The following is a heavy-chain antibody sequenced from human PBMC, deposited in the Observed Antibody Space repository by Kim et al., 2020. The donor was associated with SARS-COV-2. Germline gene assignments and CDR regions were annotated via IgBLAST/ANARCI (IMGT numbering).Heavy chain of an antibody. J-gene: IGHJ4*02. Sequence: SETLSLTCTVSGGSISSYYWSWIRQPPGKGLEWIGYIYYSGGTNYNPSLKSRVTISVDTSKNQFSLKLSSVTAADTAVYYCARAAGYLDYWGQGTLVTVS. CDR2: IYYSGGT. CDR1: GGSISSYY. V-gene: IGHV4-59*13. CDR3: ARAAGYLDY.